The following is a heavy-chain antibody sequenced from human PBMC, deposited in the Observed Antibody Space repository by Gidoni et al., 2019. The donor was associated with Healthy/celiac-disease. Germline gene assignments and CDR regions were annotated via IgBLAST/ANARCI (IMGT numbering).Heavy chain of an antibody. D-gene: IGHD3-22*01. J-gene: IGHJ1*01. V-gene: IGHV3-11*05. CDR3: AREGMRGYDSSGRSITPTGLEYFQH. CDR2: ISSSSSYT. CDR1: GFTFSDYY. Sequence: QVQLVESGGGLVKPGGSLRLSCAASGFTFSDYYMSWLRPAPGKGLEWVSYISSSSSYTNYADSVKGRFTISRDNAKNSLYLQMNSLRAEDTAVYYCAREGMRGYDSSGRSITPTGLEYFQHWGQGTLVTVSS.